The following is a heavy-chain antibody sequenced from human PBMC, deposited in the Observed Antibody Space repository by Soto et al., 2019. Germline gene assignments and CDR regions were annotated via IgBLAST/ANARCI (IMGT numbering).Heavy chain of an antibody. CDR2: ISSSGGST. Sequence: PGGSLRLSCAASGFTFSTYAMSWVRQAPGKGLEWVSTISSSGGSTHYADSVKGRFTISRDNSKNTLYLQMNSLRAEDTAVYYCAKRSSSSTFDYWGQGTLVTVSS. CDR3: AKRSSSSTFDY. CDR1: GFTFSTYA. D-gene: IGHD6-6*01. J-gene: IGHJ4*02. V-gene: IGHV3-23*01.